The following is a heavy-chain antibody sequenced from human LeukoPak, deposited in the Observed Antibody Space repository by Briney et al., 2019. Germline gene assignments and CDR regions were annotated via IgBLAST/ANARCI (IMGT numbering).Heavy chain of an antibody. D-gene: IGHD4-23*01. Sequence: GGSLRLSRAASGFTFSSYAMSWVRQAPGKGLEWVSAISGSGGSTYYADSVTGRFTISRDNSKNTLYLQMNSLRAEDTALYYCARLAARWYFDYWGQGTLVTVSS. CDR3: ARLAARWYFDY. J-gene: IGHJ4*02. V-gene: IGHV3-23*01. CDR1: GFTFSSYA. CDR2: ISGSGGST.